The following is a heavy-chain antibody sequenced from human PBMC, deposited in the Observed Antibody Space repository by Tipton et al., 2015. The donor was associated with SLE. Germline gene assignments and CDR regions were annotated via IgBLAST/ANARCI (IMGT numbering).Heavy chain of an antibody. CDR1: GGSNVGNY. Sequence: LRLSCTVSGGSNVGNYWRWIRQPPGKGLAWVGYIYYSGSANYNPSLNSRVSISVDTSHNQFSLELTSVTAADTAMYYCAQRSSFLTDHYTDWGQGTLVTVSS. V-gene: IGHV4-59*03. J-gene: IGHJ4*02. CDR3: AQRSSFLTDHYTD. CDR2: IYYSGSA. D-gene: IGHD3/OR15-3a*01.